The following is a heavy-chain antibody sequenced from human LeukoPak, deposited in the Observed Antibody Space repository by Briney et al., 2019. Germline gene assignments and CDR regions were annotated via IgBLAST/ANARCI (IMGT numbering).Heavy chain of an antibody. Sequence: GGSLRLSCAASGFTFSSYAMTWVRQTPGKGLEWVSAIGGSGSTTYYADSVKGRFTISRENSKDTLSLQMNSLRAEDTAVYHCAKYRSRSPGSSCPVWGQGTLVIVSS. CDR1: GFTFSSYA. CDR2: IGGSGSTT. D-gene: IGHD2-15*01. J-gene: IGHJ4*02. V-gene: IGHV3-23*01. CDR3: AKYRSRSPGSSCPV.